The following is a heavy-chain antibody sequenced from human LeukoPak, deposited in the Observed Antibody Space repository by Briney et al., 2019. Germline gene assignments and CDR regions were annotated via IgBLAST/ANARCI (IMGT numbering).Heavy chain of an antibody. V-gene: IGHV4-39*01. Sequence: SATLSLPCTVSGGSISSSSYYWGWIRPPPGKGLEGIGSIYYSGSTYYNPSLKSRVTISVDTSKNQFSLKLSSVTAADTAVYYCARRIAVAGTAPSWFDRWGQGTLVTVSS. CDR3: ARRIAVAGTAPSWFDR. CDR1: GGSISSSSYY. J-gene: IGHJ5*02. D-gene: IGHD6-19*01. CDR2: IYYSGST.